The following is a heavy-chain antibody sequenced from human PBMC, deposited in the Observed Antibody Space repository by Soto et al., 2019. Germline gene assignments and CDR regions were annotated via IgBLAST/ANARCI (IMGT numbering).Heavy chain of an antibody. CDR1: GFTFSSYG. V-gene: IGHV3-30*18. D-gene: IGHD2-8*02. Sequence: QVQLVESGGGVVQPGRSLRLSCAASGFTFSSYGMHWVRQAPGKGLEWVAVISYDGSNKYYADSVKGRFTISRDNSKNPLYLQMNSLGAEDTAVYYCANTGGRNYYYGMDVCGQGTTVTVSS. J-gene: IGHJ6*02. CDR3: ANTGGRNYYYGMDV. CDR2: ISYDGSNK.